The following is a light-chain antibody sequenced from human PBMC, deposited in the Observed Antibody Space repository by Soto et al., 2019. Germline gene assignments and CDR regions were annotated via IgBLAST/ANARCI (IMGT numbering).Light chain of an antibody. CDR2: YNN. J-gene: IGLJ1*01. CDR3: AAWDDSLSACV. V-gene: IGLV1-47*02. CDR1: DSNIGSNS. Sequence: QSVLTQPPSASGTAGQVVTISCSGGDSNIGSNSVYWYQHLPRMAPKLLTYYNNQRPSGVPDRFSGSRSGTSASLAIVGLRSEDEAVSYCAAWDDSLSACVFGNGTKVTV.